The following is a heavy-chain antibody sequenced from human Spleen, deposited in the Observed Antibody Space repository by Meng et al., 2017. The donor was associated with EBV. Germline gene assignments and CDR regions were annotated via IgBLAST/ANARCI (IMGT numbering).Heavy chain of an antibody. CDR3: ARDYYSGYDRLGH. J-gene: IGHJ4*02. Sequence: KLVQSGGEVKKAGASVKAACKTSGYTFCTTAILWVRQAPGQGLEWMGWINPYNGDKNYAENFQGRVTLTTETSTTTAYMELRSLRSDDTAVYYCARDYYSGYDRLGHWGQGTLVTVSS. V-gene: IGHV1-18*01. CDR2: INPYNGDK. D-gene: IGHD5-12*01. CDR1: GYTFCTTA.